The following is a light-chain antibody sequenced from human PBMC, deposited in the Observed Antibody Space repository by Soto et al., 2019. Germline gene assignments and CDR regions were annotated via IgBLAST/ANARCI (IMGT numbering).Light chain of an antibody. CDR1: HDIRNY. J-gene: IGKJ4*01. V-gene: IGKV1-33*01. Sequence: DIQMTQSPSSLSASVGDRVTITCQASHDIRNYLSWYQHKPGKAPKLLMYDASNLETGVPWRFSGGGSGTDFTFTISSLQPEEIATYFCQQYDNLPRTFGGGTKVEIK. CDR2: DAS. CDR3: QQYDNLPRT.